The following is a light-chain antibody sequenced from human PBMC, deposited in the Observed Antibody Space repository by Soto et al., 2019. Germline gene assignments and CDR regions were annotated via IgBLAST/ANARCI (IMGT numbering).Light chain of an antibody. CDR1: SSDVGGYNY. CDR3: NSYTSSSTHV. J-gene: IGLJ1*01. CDR2: DVS. V-gene: IGLV2-14*01. Sequence: QSALTQPASVSASPGQSITISCTGTSSDVGGYNYVSWYQQHPGKAPKLMIYDVSNRPSGVSDRFSGSKSGNTASLTISGLQAEDEADYYCNSYTSSSTHVFGTGPKLTVL.